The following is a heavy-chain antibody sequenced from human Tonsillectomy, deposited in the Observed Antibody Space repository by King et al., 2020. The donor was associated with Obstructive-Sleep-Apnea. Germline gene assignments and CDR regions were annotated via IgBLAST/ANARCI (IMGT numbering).Heavy chain of an antibody. J-gene: IGHJ4*02. CDR3: AKGMYYYDSSGYYYHGFDY. CDR2: ISAYNGNT. D-gene: IGHD3-22*01. V-gene: IGHV1-18*01. CDR1: GYTFPSYG. Sequence: QCELVQSGAEVKKPGASVKVSCKASGYTFPSYGISWVRQAPGQGLEWMGWISAYNGNTNYAQKLQGRVTMTTDTSTSTAYMELRSLRSDDTAVYYCAKGMYYYDSSGYYYHGFDYWGQGTLVTVSS.